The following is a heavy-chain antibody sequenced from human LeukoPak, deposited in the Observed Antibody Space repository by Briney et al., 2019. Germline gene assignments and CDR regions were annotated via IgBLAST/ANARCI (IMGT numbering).Heavy chain of an antibody. V-gene: IGHV3-13*01. D-gene: IGHD2-15*01. J-gene: IGHJ4*03. CDR1: GFTFSSYD. CDR2: IGTAGDT. Sequence: PGGSLRLSCAASGFTFSSYDMHWVRQATGKGLEWVSAIGTAGDTYYPGSVKGRFTISRENAKNSLYLQMNSLRAGDTAVYYCARVXGXXSXXXXXXXXDYXXXGTLVTVS. CDR3: ARVXGXXSXXXXXXXXDY.